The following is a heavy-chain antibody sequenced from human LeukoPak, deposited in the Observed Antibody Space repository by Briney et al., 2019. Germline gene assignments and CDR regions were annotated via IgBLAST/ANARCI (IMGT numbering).Heavy chain of an antibody. D-gene: IGHD3-9*01. J-gene: IGHJ4*02. CDR2: IYSGGST. V-gene: IGHV3-53*01. CDR3: ARRAYDILTGRED. CDR1: GFTVSSNY. Sequence: GGSLRLSCAASGFTVSSNYMSWVRQAPGKGLEWVSVIYSGGSTYYADSVKGRFTISRDNSKNTLYLQMRSLRAEDTAVYYCARRAYDILTGREDWGQGTLVTVSS.